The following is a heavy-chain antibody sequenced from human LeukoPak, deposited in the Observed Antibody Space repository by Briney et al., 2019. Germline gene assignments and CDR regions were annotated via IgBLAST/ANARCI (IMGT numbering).Heavy chain of an antibody. CDR3: ARSGTTIFGVVRSRAVKYFQH. V-gene: IGHV4-59*12. D-gene: IGHD3-3*01. Sequence: SETLSLTCTVSGGSISSYYWSWIRQPPGKGLEWIGYIYYSGSTNYNPSLKSRVTISVDTSKNQFSLKLSSVTAADTAVYYCARSGTTIFGVVRSRAVKYFQHWGQGTLVTVSS. CDR2: IYYSGST. J-gene: IGHJ1*01. CDR1: GGSISSYY.